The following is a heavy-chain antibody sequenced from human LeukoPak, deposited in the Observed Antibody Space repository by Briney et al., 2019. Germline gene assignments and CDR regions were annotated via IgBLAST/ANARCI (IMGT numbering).Heavy chain of an antibody. J-gene: IGHJ4*02. V-gene: IGHV1-46*01. CDR1: GGTFSSYA. Sequence: ASVKVSCKASGGTFSSYAISWVRQAPGQGLEWMGIINPSGGSTSYAQKFQGRVTMTRDTSTSTVYMELSSLRSEDTAVYYCARDPTGDSSGYFDYWGQGTLVTVSS. D-gene: IGHD3-22*01. CDR2: INPSGGST. CDR3: ARDPTGDSSGYFDY.